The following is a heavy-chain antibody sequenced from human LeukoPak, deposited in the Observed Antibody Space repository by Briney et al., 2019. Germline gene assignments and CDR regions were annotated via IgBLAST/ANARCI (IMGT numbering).Heavy chain of an antibody. CDR3: ASARYYDFRSGRGSEYYFDY. Sequence: PGGSLRLSCAASGFTVSSNYMSWVRQAPGKGLEWVSVIYSGGSTYYADSVKGRFTISRDNSKNTLYLQMNSLRAEDTAVYYCASARYYDFRSGRGSEYYFDYWGQGTLVTVSS. D-gene: IGHD3-3*01. J-gene: IGHJ4*02. CDR1: GFTVSSNY. V-gene: IGHV3-53*01. CDR2: IYSGGST.